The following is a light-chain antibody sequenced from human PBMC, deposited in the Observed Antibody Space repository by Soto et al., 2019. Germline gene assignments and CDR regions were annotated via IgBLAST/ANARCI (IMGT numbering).Light chain of an antibody. CDR2: LNSDGSH. CDR1: SGHSNYA. J-gene: IGLJ2*01. Sequence: QSVLTQSPSASASLGASVKLTCTLSSGHSNYAIAWHQQQPEKGPRFLMKLNSDGSHSKGDGIPDRFSGSSSAAERYLTISNLQSEDEADYYCQTWVTGIHIFGGGTKLTVL. V-gene: IGLV4-69*01. CDR3: QTWVTGIHI.